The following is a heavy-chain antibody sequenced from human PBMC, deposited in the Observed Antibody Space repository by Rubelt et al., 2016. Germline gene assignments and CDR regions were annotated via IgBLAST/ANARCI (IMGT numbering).Heavy chain of an antibody. D-gene: IGHD6-13*01. CDR3: ARGPATAYGNLDY. J-gene: IGHJ4*02. CDR2: VFYSGST. CDR1: GGSISSSSYY. V-gene: IGHV4-61*05. Sequence: QLQLQESGPGLVKPSETLSLTCTVSGGSISSSSYYWGWIRQPPGKGLEWIGYVFYSGSTNYNPSLKSRVTISIDTSTSQCSLRLTSMTAADTAVYYCARGPATAYGNLDYWGQGTLVTVSP.